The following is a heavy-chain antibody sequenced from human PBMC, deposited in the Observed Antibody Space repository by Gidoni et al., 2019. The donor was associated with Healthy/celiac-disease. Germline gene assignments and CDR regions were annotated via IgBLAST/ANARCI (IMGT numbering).Heavy chain of an antibody. V-gene: IGHV4-59*01. CDR3: ARDDDCSGGSCYTRPYGMDV. Sequence: QVQLQESGPGLVKPSETLSLTCTVSGGSISSSYWSWIRQPPGKGLEWIGYIYYSGSTNYNPSLKSRVTISVDTSKNQFSLKLSSVTAADTAVYYCARDDDCSGGSCYTRPYGMDVWGQGTTVTVSS. CDR1: GGSISSSY. J-gene: IGHJ6*02. D-gene: IGHD2-15*01. CDR2: IYYSGST.